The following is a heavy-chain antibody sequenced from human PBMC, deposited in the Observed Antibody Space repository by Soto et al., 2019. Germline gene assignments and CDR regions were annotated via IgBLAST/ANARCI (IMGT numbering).Heavy chain of an antibody. CDR2: ISYDGNNK. CDR1: GFTFSSYA. CDR3: ARGQGYSYVPFDY. Sequence: QVQLVESGGGVVQPGRSLRLSCAASGFTFSSYAMHWVRQAPGKGLEWVAVISYDGNNKYYADSVKGRFTISRDNSKNTYYLQMNSLRAEDTAVYYCARGQGYSYVPFDYWGQGTLVTVSS. V-gene: IGHV3-30-3*01. J-gene: IGHJ4*02. D-gene: IGHD5-18*01.